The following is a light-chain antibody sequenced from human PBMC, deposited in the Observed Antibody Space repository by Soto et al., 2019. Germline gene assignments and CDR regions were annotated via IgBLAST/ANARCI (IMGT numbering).Light chain of an antibody. V-gene: IGLV2-14*01. Sequence: QSALTQPASVSGSPGQSITISCTGTSSDVGGYNYVSWYQQHPGKAPKLMIYEVSNRPSGVSNRFSGSKSGNKASLTISGLQAEDEADYYCSSYTSSSTLVFGTGPKLTVL. CDR2: EVS. CDR1: SSDVGGYNY. J-gene: IGLJ1*01. CDR3: SSYTSSSTLV.